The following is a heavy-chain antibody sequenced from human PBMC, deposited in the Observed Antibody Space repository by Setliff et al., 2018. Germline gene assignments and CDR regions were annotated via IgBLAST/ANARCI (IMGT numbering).Heavy chain of an antibody. Sequence: PGGSLRLSCAASGFTFSDYYMSWIRQAPGKGLEWVSYISSSGSTIYYADSVKGRFTISRDNAKNSLYLQMNSLRAEDTAVYYCARPYYYDRSAFDIWGQGTMVTVSS. CDR3: ARPYYYDRSAFDI. CDR2: ISSSGSTI. D-gene: IGHD3-22*01. CDR1: GFTFSDYY. V-gene: IGHV3-11*04. J-gene: IGHJ3*02.